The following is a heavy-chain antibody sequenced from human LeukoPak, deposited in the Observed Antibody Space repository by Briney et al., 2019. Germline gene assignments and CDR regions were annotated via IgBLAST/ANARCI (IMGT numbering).Heavy chain of an antibody. CDR2: INHSGST. CDR3: ARVIDYYDSSGFDY. V-gene: IGHV4-34*01. CDR1: GGSFSGYY. D-gene: IGHD3-22*01. J-gene: IGHJ4*02. Sequence: SETLSLTCAVYGGSFSGYYWSWIRHPPRKGLEWIGEINHSGSTNSNPSLKSRVTISVDTSKNQFSLKLSSVTAADTAVYYCARVIDYYDSSGFDYWGQGTLVTVSS.